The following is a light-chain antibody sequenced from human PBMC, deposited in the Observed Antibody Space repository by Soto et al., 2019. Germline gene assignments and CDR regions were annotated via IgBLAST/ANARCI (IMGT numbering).Light chain of an antibody. V-gene: IGKV3-11*01. CDR3: QQRSNWPPWT. Sequence: EIVLTQSPATLSLSPGERATLSCRASQSVSSYLAWYQQKPGQAPRLLIYDASNRATGIPARFSGSGSGTDFTLPISSLAPEDFAVYYCQQRSNWPPWTFGQGPKVEIK. CDR1: QSVSSY. CDR2: DAS. J-gene: IGKJ1*01.